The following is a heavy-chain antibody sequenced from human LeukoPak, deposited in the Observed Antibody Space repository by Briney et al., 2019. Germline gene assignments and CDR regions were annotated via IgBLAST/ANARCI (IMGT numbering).Heavy chain of an antibody. CDR3: ARHLTRGYSYGHDAFDI. D-gene: IGHD5-18*01. J-gene: IGHJ3*02. CDR1: GGSISSYY. V-gene: IGHV4-59*01. CDR2: IYYSGST. Sequence: SETLSLTCTVPGGSISSYYWSWIRQPPGKGLEWIGYIYYSGSTNYNPSLKSRVTISVDTSKNQFSLKLSSVTAADTAVYYCARHLTRGYSYGHDAFDIWGQGTMVTVSS.